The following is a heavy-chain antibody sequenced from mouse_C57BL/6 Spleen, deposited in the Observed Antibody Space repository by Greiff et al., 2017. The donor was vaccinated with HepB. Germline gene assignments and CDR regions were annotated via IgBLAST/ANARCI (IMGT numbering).Heavy chain of an antibody. CDR1: GYTFTDYN. J-gene: IGHJ3*01. V-gene: IGHV1-22*01. CDR2: INPNNGGT. Sequence: VHVKQSGPELVKPGASVKMSCKASGYTFTDYNMHWVKQSHGKSLEWIGYINPNNGGTSYNQKFKGKATLTVNKSSSTAYMELRSLTSEDSAVYYCASGELRGFAYWGQGTLVTVSA. CDR3: ASGELRGFAY. D-gene: IGHD1-1*01.